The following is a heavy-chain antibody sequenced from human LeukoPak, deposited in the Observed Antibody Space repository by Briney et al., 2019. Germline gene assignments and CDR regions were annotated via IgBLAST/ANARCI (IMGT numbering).Heavy chain of an antibody. Sequence: SETLSLTCAVYGGSFSGYYWSWIRQPPGKGLEWIGEISHSGSTNYNPSLKSRVTLSVDTSKNQFSLRLSSVTAADTAVYYCARARGTVAIDYWGQGTLVTVSS. J-gene: IGHJ4*02. CDR2: ISHSGST. D-gene: IGHD5-12*01. CDR1: GGSFSGYY. V-gene: IGHV4-34*01. CDR3: ARARGTVAIDY.